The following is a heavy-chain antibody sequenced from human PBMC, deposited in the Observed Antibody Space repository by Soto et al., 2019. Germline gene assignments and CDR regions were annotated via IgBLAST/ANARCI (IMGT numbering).Heavy chain of an antibody. CDR2: IIPIFGTA. J-gene: IGHJ4*02. CDR3: ARGSYCDSSGYYYVREDY. Sequence: VASVKVSCKASGGTFSSYAISWVRQAPGQGLEWMGGIIPIFGTANYAQKFQGRVTITADESTSTAYMELSSLRSEDTAVYYCARGSYCDSSGYYYVREDYWGQGTLVTVSS. CDR1: GGTFSSYA. D-gene: IGHD3-22*01. V-gene: IGHV1-69*13.